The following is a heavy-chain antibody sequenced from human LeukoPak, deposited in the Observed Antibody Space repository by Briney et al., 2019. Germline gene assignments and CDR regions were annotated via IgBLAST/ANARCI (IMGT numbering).Heavy chain of an antibody. J-gene: IGHJ4*02. V-gene: IGHV1-2*02. CDR2: INPNSGGT. D-gene: IGHD1-26*01. Sequence: ASVKVSCKTSGYTFTGYYLHWVRQAPGQGLEWMGWINPNSGGTNYAQKFQGRVTMTRDTSISTAYMELSRLRSDDTAVYHCARGGQWELIRYLDYWGQGTLVTVSS. CDR1: GYTFTGYY. CDR3: ARGGQWELIRYLDY.